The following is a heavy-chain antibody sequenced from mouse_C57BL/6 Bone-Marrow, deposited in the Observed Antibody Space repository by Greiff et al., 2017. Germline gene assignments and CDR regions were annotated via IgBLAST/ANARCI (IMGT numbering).Heavy chain of an antibody. V-gene: IGHV1-50*01. Sequence: QVQLQQPGAELVKPGASVKLSCKASGYTFTSYWMQWVKQRPGQGLEWIGEIDPSDSYTNYNQKFKGKATLTVDTSSSTAYMQLSSLTSEDSAVYYCARGLLWLRRAWFAYWGQGTLVTVSA. D-gene: IGHD2-2*01. CDR3: ARGLLWLRRAWFAY. J-gene: IGHJ3*01. CDR1: GYTFTSYW. CDR2: IDPSDSYT.